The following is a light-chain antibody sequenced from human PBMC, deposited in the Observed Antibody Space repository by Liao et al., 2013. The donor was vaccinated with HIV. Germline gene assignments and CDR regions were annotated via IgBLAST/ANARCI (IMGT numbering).Light chain of an antibody. CDR3: QAWDSSTNYV. Sequence: SYELTQPPSVSVPPGQTATITCSGERLGDKYASWYQQKSGQSPVLVIYEDTKRPAGIPERFSGSNSGNTATLTISGTQPLDEADYYCQAWDSSTNYVFGTGTQVTVL. CDR1: RLGDKY. J-gene: IGLJ1*01. CDR2: EDT. V-gene: IGLV3-1*01.